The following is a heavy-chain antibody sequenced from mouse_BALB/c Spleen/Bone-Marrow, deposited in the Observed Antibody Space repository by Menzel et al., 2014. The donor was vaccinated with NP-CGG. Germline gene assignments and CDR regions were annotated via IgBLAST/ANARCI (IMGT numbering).Heavy chain of an antibody. V-gene: IGHV14-3*02. CDR2: IDPANGNT. CDR1: GFNIKDTY. J-gene: IGHJ3*01. CDR3: ARLDLFAY. Sequence: VQLQQSGAELVKPGASVKLSCTASGFNIKDTYMHWVKQRPEQGLDWIGKIDPANGNTKYDPQLQVKATITADTSSNTAYLQVSRQTSEGTAGYYCARLDLFAYWGEGTLVTISA.